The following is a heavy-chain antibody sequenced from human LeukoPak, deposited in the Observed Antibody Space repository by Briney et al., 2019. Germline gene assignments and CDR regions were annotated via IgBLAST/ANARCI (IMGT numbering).Heavy chain of an antibody. D-gene: IGHD6-13*01. Sequence: SETLSLTCAVYGGSFSGYYWSWIRQPPGKGLEWIGEINHSGSTNYNPSLKSRVTISVDTSKNQFSLKLSSVTAADTAVYYCARGRRQQLVEIGFDPWGQGTLVTVSS. CDR2: INHSGST. J-gene: IGHJ5*02. CDR3: ARGRRQQLVEIGFDP. V-gene: IGHV4-34*01. CDR1: GGSFSGYY.